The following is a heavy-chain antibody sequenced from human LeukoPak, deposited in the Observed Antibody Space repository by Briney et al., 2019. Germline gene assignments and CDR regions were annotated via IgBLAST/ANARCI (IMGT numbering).Heavy chain of an antibody. CDR2: INPNRGGV. D-gene: IGHD6-13*01. Sequence: ASVKVSCKASGYTFTAFYIHWVRRAPGQGLEWMGWINPNRGGVQFAQKFQGRVTTTRDTSISTAYMELSSLRSEDTAVYYCARVVIAAAGMYYYYYMDVWGKGTTVTVSS. V-gene: IGHV1-2*02. J-gene: IGHJ6*03. CDR1: GYTFTAFY. CDR3: ARVVIAAAGMYYYYYMDV.